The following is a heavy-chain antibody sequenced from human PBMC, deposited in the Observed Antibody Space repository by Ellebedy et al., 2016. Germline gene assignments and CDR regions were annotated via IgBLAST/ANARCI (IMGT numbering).Heavy chain of an antibody. CDR1: GFTFSNYA. Sequence: GGSLRLSCAASGFTFSNYAIHWVRQAPGKGLEWVAVISYDGSNKYYADSVKGRFTISRDNSKNTLYLQMNSLRAEDKAVYYCARAPDSSGYSVDYWGQGTLVTVSS. CDR2: ISYDGSNK. J-gene: IGHJ4*02. D-gene: IGHD3-22*01. CDR3: ARAPDSSGYSVDY. V-gene: IGHV3-30-3*01.